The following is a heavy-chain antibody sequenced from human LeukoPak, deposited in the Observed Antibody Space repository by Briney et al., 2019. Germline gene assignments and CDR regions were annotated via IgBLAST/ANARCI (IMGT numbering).Heavy chain of an antibody. D-gene: IGHD3-3*01. CDR1: GFTVSSNY. V-gene: IGHV3-53*01. CDR3: ASTIVGVVIGLMDV. CDR2: IYSGGST. Sequence: GGSLRLSCAASGFTVSSNYMSWVRQAPGKGLEWVSVIYSGGSTYYADSVKGRFTITRDNSKNTLYLQMNSLRAEDTAVYYCASTIVGVVIGLMDVWGKGTTVTVSS. J-gene: IGHJ6*04.